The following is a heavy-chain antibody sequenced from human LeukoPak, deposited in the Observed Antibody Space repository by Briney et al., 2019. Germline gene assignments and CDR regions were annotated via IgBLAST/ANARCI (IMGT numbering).Heavy chain of an antibody. Sequence: ASVKVSCKVSGYTLTELSMHWVRQAPGKGLEWMGGFDPEDDKTIYAQKSQGRVTMTEDTSTDTAYMELSSLRSEDTAVYYCATRKRMGITIIAVGLFDYWGQGTLVTVSS. CDR2: FDPEDDKT. J-gene: IGHJ4*02. D-gene: IGHD3-22*01. CDR3: ATRKRMGITIIAVGLFDY. V-gene: IGHV1-24*01. CDR1: GYTLTELS.